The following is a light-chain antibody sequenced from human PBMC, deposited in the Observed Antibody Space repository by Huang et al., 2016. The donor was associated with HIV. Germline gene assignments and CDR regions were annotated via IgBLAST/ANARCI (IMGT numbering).Light chain of an antibody. V-gene: IGKV3-20*01. CDR2: GAS. CDR1: HSVITAF. CDR3: QKYGRSLVT. J-gene: IGKJ5*01. Sequence: EIVLTQSPDTLSLSPGERATLSCRASHSVITAFVTWYQQKPGQAPRRLILGASTRAIGIPDRFSGSGSGTDFTLTISRLEPEDFAVYYCQKYGRSLVTFGQGTRLEIK.